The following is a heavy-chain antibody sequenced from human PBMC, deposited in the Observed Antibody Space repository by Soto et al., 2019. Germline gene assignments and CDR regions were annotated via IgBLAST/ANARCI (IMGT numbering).Heavy chain of an antibody. CDR1: GGTVSNYA. Sequence: ASVKVSCKASGGTVSNYAISWVRQAPGQGLEWMGGIMPIFGTANYAQKFQGRVTITADESTSTAYMELSSLRSDDTAMYYCASDYKPGYDSAWSWFDFWGQGTLVTVSS. V-gene: IGHV1-69*13. CDR3: ASDYKPGYDSAWSWFDF. J-gene: IGHJ4*02. D-gene: IGHD6-19*01. CDR2: IMPIFGTA.